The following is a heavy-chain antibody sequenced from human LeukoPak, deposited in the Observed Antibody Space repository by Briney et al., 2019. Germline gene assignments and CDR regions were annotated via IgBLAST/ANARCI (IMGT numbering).Heavy chain of an antibody. Sequence: GESLKISCKGSGYRFTNNWIGWVRQMPGKGLEWMGIIYPADSDTRYSPSFQGQVTISADKSISTAYLQWSSLKASDTAMYYCARSVASSFTDFDYWGQGTLVTVSS. CDR1: GYRFTNNW. D-gene: IGHD6-6*01. J-gene: IGHJ4*02. CDR2: IYPADSDT. CDR3: ARSVASSFTDFDY. V-gene: IGHV5-51*01.